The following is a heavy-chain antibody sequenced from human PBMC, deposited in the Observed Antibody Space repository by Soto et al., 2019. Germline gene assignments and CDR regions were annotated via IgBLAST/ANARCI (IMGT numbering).Heavy chain of an antibody. CDR1: GFSLSAYA. CDR3: ARVREDFVLLVALES. Sequence: QVQLVESGGGVVQPGRSLRLSCAASGFSLSAYAIHWVRQAPGKGLEWVAVISDDGARKYYTDSVKGRFTVSKDNSRNTVDLQMNSLSADDTAVYYCARVREDFVLLVALESWGQGTLVTVSS. J-gene: IGHJ4*02. CDR2: ISDDGARK. V-gene: IGHV3-30*03. D-gene: IGHD2-8*01.